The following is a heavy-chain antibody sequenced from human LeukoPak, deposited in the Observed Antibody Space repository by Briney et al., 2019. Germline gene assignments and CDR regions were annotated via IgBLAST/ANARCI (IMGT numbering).Heavy chain of an antibody. J-gene: IGHJ5*02. D-gene: IGHD3-22*01. Sequence: ASVKVSCKASGYTFTNYHINWVRQATGQGLEWMVWMNPNSGNTGYAQKFQGRVTFTRDTSVSTAYMELNSLTSEDTAVYYCARMYYYDTSGNPNWFDPWGQGTLVTVSS. CDR1: GYTFTNYH. CDR3: ARMYYYDTSGNPNWFDP. V-gene: IGHV1-8*03. CDR2: MNPNSGNT.